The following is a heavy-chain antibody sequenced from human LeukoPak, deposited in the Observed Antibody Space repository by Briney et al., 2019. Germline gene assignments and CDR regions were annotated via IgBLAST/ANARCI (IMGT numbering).Heavy chain of an antibody. D-gene: IGHD6-6*01. J-gene: IGHJ6*03. CDR1: GGSISSSSYY. CDR3: ARHFRNGSSSPKYYYYYYYMDV. Sequence: SETLSLTCTVSGGSISSSSYYWGWIRQPPGKGLEWIGSIYYSGSTYYNPSLKSRVTISVDTSKNQFSLKLSSVTAADTAVYYCARHFRNGSSSPKYYYYYYYMDVWGKGTTVTVSS. CDR2: IYYSGST. V-gene: IGHV4-39*01.